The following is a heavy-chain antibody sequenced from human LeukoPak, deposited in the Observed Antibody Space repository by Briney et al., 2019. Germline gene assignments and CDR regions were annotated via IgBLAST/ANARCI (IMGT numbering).Heavy chain of an antibody. D-gene: IGHD6-6*01. Sequence: ASVKVSCKASGGTFISYAISWVRQAPGQGLEWMGGIIPIFGTANYAQKFQGRVTITADESTSTAYMELSSLRSEDTAVYYCARDEYSSSSGYYYYYMDVWGKGTTVTVSS. CDR2: IIPIFGTA. CDR1: GGTFISYA. J-gene: IGHJ6*03. V-gene: IGHV1-69*13. CDR3: ARDEYSSSSGYYYYYMDV.